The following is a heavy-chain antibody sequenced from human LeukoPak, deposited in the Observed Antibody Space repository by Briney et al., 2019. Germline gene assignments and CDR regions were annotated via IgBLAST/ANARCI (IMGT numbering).Heavy chain of an antibody. Sequence: GGPLSLSCAASGFTSSSYGRHWFRQAPAKGLKWVAVISYDGSNKYCADSVKGRFTISRDNSKNTLYLQMNSLRAEDTAVYYCAKAYGYGDYFDYWGQGTLVTVSS. CDR1: GFTSSSYG. J-gene: IGHJ4*02. V-gene: IGHV3-30*18. D-gene: IGHD4/OR15-4a*01. CDR2: ISYDGSNK. CDR3: AKAYGYGDYFDY.